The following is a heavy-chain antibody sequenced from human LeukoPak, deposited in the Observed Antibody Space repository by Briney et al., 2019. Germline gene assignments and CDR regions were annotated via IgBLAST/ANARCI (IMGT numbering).Heavy chain of an antibody. J-gene: IGHJ4*02. V-gene: IGHV4-4*02. CDR2: VWHTGNT. Sequence: SETLSLTCGVSGGSISSNNWWSWVRQTPGKGLEWIGEVWHTGNTNYNPSLKSRVTMSVDKSRNQFSLRLSSVTAADTAVYYCARAIFSGTDTVIATAYFDNWGQGTLVTVSS. D-gene: IGHD2-21*02. CDR1: GGSISSNNW. CDR3: ARAIFSGTDTVIATAYFDN.